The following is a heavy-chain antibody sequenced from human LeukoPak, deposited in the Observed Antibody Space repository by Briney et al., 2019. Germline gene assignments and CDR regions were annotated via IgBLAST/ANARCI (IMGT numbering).Heavy chain of an antibody. D-gene: IGHD2-2*01. CDR3: ARDKDIVVVPAAIPYYYYGMDV. Sequence: GESLKISCKGSGYSFTSYWIGWVRQMHGKGLEWMGIIYPGDSDTRYSPSFQGQVTISADKSISTAYLQWSSLKASDTAVYYCARDKDIVVVPAAIPYYYYGMDVWGKGTTVTVSS. CDR2: IYPGDSDT. J-gene: IGHJ6*04. V-gene: IGHV5-51*01. CDR1: GYSFTSYW.